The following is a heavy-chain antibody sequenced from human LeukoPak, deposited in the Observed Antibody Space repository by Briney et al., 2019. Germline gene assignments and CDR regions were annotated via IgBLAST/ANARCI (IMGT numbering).Heavy chain of an antibody. D-gene: IGHD3-22*01. CDR2: IYYSGST. CDR3: ARSGYYYDSLDY. Sequence: PSETLSLTCTVSGGSMSSYYWSWIRQPPGKGLEWIGYIYYSGSTNYNPSLKSRVTMSVDTSKNQFSLNLSSVTAADTAVYYCARSGYYYDSLDYWGQGTLVTVSS. V-gene: IGHV4-59*08. CDR1: GGSMSSYY. J-gene: IGHJ4*02.